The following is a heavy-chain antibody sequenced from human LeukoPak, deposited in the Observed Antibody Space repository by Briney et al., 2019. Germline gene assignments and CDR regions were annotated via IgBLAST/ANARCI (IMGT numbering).Heavy chain of an antibody. D-gene: IGHD1-26*01. V-gene: IGHV4-4*07. CDR3: VGGTYYGGDY. J-gene: IGHJ4*02. CDR2: IYTSGST. CDR1: GGSIRSYD. Sequence: SETLTLTCTVSGGSIRSYDWNWIRQPAGKGLEYIGRIYTSGSTNYNPSLKSRVTMSVDTSKNQFSLKLSSVTAADTAVYYCVGGTYYGGDYWGQGTLVTVSS.